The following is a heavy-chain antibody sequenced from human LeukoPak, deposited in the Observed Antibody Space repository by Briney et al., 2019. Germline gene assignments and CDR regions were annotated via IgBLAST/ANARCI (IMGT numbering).Heavy chain of an antibody. CDR2: ISGSGGST. D-gene: IGHD6-13*01. Sequence: PGGSLRLSCTASGFTFSSYAMSWVRQAPGKGLEWVSAISGSGGSTYYADSVKGRFTISRDNSKNTLYLQMNSLRAEDTAVYYCAKEGEGYSSSLDDYYFDYWGQGTLVTVSS. CDR1: GFTFSSYA. V-gene: IGHV3-23*01. CDR3: AKEGEGYSSSLDDYYFDY. J-gene: IGHJ4*02.